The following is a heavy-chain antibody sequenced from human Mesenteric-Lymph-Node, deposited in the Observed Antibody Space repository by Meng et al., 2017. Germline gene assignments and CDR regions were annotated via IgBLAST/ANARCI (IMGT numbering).Heavy chain of an antibody. D-gene: IGHD1-26*01. CDR3: ARDLGGSGSYPMDV. J-gene: IGHJ6*02. CDR1: GFAFRSHA. Sequence: GESLKISCGASGFAFRSHAMSWVRQAPGKGLEWVSSISSSSSYIYYADSVKGRFTISRDNAKNSLYLQMNSLRAEDTAVYYCARDLGGSGSYPMDVWGQGTTVTVSS. V-gene: IGHV3-21*01. CDR2: ISSSSSYI.